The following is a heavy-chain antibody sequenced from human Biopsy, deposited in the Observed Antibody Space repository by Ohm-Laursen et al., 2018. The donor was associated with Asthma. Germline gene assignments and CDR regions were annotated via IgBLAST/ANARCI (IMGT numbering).Heavy chain of an antibody. CDR3: ARQPIAEPGTTFYYYYGMDV. Sequence: SLRLSCAATGFTVTTHYMSWVRQALGKGLEWVSVIYSGGSTYYADSVKGRFTISRDSSKNTLFLQMDSLRAEDTAVYYCARQPIAEPGTTFYYYYGMDVWGQGTTVTASS. V-gene: IGHV3-53*01. CDR2: IYSGGST. CDR1: GFTVTTHY. J-gene: IGHJ6*02. D-gene: IGHD6-13*01.